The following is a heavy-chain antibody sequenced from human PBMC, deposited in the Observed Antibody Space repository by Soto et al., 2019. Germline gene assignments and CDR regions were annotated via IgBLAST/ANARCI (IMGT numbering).Heavy chain of an antibody. CDR3: ARERSRIDY. Sequence: EVQLVESGGGLVQPGGSLSLSCVASGFTFSDYWMSWVRQTPGKGLEWVANIKQDGSETYYVDSVKGRFTISRDNAMNSLFLQMNSLRGEDTAVYFCARERSRIDYWGLGTLVTV. V-gene: IGHV3-7*04. CDR2: IKQDGSET. J-gene: IGHJ4*02. CDR1: GFTFSDYW.